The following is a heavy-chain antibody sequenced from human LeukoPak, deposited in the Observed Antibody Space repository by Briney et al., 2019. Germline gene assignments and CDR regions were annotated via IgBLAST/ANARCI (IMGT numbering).Heavy chain of an antibody. V-gene: IGHV3-23*01. J-gene: IGHJ6*02. CDR1: GFTFSDHF. CDR2: ISGSGGST. Sequence: GGSQRLSCAASGFTFSDHFMDWVRQAPGKGLEWVSVISGSGGSTYYADSVKGRFTISRDNSKNTLYLQMNSLRAEDTAVYYCARDSFGMDVWGQGTTVTVSS. CDR3: ARDSFGMDV.